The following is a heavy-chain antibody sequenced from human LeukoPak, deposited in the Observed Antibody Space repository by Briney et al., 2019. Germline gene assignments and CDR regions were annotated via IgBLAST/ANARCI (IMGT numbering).Heavy chain of an antibody. CDR1: GFTFSGYA. Sequence: GGFLRLSCAASGFTFSGYAMSWVRQAPGKGLEWVSAISGSGGSTYYADSVKGRFTISRDNSKNTLYLQMNSLRAEDTAVYYCAKDRGRFLEWTFDYWGQGTLVTVSS. CDR2: ISGSGGST. D-gene: IGHD3-3*01. CDR3: AKDRGRFLEWTFDY. V-gene: IGHV3-23*01. J-gene: IGHJ4*02.